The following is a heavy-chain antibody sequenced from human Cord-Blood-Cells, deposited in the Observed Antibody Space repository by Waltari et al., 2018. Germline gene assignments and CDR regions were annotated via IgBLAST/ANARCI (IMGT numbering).Heavy chain of an antibody. V-gene: IGHV1-3*01. CDR3: ARDLRAVAVYRSNWFDP. Sequence: QVQLVQSGAEVKKPGASVKVSCKASGYTFTSYAMHWVRQAPGQRLEWMGWINAGNGNTKYSQKFQGRVTITSDTSASTAYMELSSLRSEDTAVYYCARDLRAVAVYRSNWFDPWGQGTLVTVSS. CDR2: INAGNGNT. CDR1: GYTFTSYA. J-gene: IGHJ5*02. D-gene: IGHD6-19*01.